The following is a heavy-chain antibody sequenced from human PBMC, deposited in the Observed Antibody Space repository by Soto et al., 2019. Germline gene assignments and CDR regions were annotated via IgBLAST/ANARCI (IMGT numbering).Heavy chain of an antibody. CDR1: GGTFSSYA. CDR2: IIPIFGTA. Sequence: QVQLGQSGAEVKKPGSSVKVSCKASGGTFSSYAISWVRQAPGQGLEWMGGIIPIFGTANYAQKFQGRVTITADESTSTADMELSSLRSEDTAVYYCASRGGYCSGGSCYGYYYYGMDVWGTGTTVNVSS. D-gene: IGHD2-15*01. CDR3: ASRGGYCSGGSCYGYYYYGMDV. J-gene: IGHJ6*04. V-gene: IGHV1-69*01.